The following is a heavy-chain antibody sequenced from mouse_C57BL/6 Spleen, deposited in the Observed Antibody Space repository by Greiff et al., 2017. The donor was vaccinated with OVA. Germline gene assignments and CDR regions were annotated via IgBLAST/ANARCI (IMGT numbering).Heavy chain of an antibody. Sequence: VQLQQSGAELARPGASVKMSCKASGYTFTSYTMHWVKQRPGQGLEWIGYINPSSGYTKYNQKFKDKATLTADKSSSTAYMQRSSLTSEDSAVYYCATGGSGYVNAMDYWGQGTSVTVSS. J-gene: IGHJ4*01. D-gene: IGHD3-2*02. CDR3: ATGGSGYVNAMDY. CDR2: INPSSGYT. V-gene: IGHV1-4*01. CDR1: GYTFTSYT.